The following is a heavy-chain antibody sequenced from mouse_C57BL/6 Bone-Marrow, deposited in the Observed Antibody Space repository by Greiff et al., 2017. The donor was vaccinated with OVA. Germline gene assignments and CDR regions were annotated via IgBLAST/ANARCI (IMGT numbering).Heavy chain of an antibody. CDR2: IYPGSGST. CDR3: ARNYYGSPDYFDY. V-gene: IGHV1-55*01. Sequence: QVQLQQPGAELVKPGASVKMSCKASGYTFTGYWITWVKQRPGQGLEWIGDIYPGSGSTNYNEKFKSKATLTVDTSSSTAYMQLSSLTSEDSAVYYCARNYYGSPDYFDYWGQGTTLTVSS. CDR1: GYTFTGYW. J-gene: IGHJ2*01. D-gene: IGHD1-1*01.